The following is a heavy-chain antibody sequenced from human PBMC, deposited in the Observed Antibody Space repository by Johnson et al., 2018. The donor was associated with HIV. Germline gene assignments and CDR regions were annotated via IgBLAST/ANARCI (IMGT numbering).Heavy chain of an antibody. Sequence: EKLVESGGGVVQPGGSLRLSCAASEFTFSYYWMTWVRQAPGKGLEWVANIKQDGSEKYYVDSVKGRFTISRDNAKNSFYLQMNSLRVEDTAVYYCAKDEEGEVELPDAFDIWGEGTMVTVSS. V-gene: IGHV3-7*05. D-gene: IGHD1-7*01. CDR1: EFTFSYYW. J-gene: IGHJ3*02. CDR2: IKQDGSEK. CDR3: AKDEEGEVELPDAFDI.